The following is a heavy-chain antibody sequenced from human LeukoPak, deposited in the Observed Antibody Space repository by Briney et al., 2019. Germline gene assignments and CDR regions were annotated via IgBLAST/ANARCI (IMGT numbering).Heavy chain of an antibody. V-gene: IGHV3-23*01. D-gene: IGHD5-18*01. CDR3: ARDLAYSRLDY. CDR2: ISGSGGST. J-gene: IGHJ4*02. Sequence: TGGSLRLSCAASGFTFSSYAMSWVRQTPGKGLEWVSAISGSGGSTYYADSVKGRFTISRDNSKNTLFLQMNSLRVEDTAFYYCARDLAYSRLDYWGQGMLVTVSS. CDR1: GFTFSSYA.